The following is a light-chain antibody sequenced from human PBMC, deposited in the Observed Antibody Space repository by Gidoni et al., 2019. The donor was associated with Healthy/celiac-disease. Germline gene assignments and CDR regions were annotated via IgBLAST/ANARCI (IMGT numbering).Light chain of an antibody. CDR3: QSYDSSLSGSV. CDR2: NS. Sequence: QSVLTQPPSVSGAPGQRVTISCTGSSSNIGAGYDVHWYQQPPQTPHLCNSNRPSGVPDRFSGSKSGTSASLAITGLQAEDEADYYCQSYDSSLSGSVFGGGTKLTVL. V-gene: IGLV1-40*01. CDR1: SSNIGAGYD. J-gene: IGLJ3*02.